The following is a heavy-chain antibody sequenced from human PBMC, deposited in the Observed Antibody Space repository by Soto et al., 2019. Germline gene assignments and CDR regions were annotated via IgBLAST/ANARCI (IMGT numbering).Heavy chain of an antibody. V-gene: IGHV1-69*13. CDR3: ATNTLTALSYYFDN. D-gene: IGHD2-21*02. Sequence: ASVKVSCKASGGTFSSYSIIWVRQAPGQGLEWMGGIIPMFGAPNYAQNFQGRATIYADESTSTAYMELSSLRSDDTAVYYCATNTLTALSYYFDNWGQGALVTVSS. J-gene: IGHJ4*02. CDR1: GGTFSSYS. CDR2: IIPMFGAP.